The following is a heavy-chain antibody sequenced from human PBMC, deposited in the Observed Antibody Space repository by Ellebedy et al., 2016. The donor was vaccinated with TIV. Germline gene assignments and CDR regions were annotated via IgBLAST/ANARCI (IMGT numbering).Heavy chain of an antibody. D-gene: IGHD3-3*01. CDR3: ARVGAFNFDS. CDR2: ISGSAAHT. V-gene: IGHV3-23*01. CDR1: GFTSSSYD. J-gene: IGHJ3*01. Sequence: GESLKISCAASGFTSSSYDMTWVRQAPGKGLEWVSSISGSAAHTDYADSVKGRFTIYRDNSKTTLYLQMTSLRAEDTDVYYCARVGAFNFDSWGHGTMVTVS.